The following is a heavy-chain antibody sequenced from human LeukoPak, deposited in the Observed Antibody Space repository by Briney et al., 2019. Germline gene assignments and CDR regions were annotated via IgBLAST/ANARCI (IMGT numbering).Heavy chain of an antibody. D-gene: IGHD3/OR15-3a*01. CDR3: AGGFDLDAFDI. Sequence: SETLSLTCAVYGGSFSGYYWSWIRQPPGKGLEWIGEINHSGSTNYNPSLKSRVAISLDTSKNQFSLKLSSLTAADTSAYYCAGGFDLDAFDIWAQGTMVTVSS. CDR2: INHSGST. J-gene: IGHJ3*02. V-gene: IGHV4-34*01. CDR1: GGSFSGYY.